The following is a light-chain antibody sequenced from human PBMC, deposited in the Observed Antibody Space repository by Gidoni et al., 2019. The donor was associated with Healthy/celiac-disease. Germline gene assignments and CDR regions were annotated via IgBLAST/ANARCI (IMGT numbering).Light chain of an antibody. Sequence: VSSQSPAHLSLSPGEVATLSCRASQCVSSYLAWYQQKPGQAPRLLIYDASNRATGIPARFSGSGSGTDFTLTISSLEPEDFAVYYCQQRSNWPRAFXGXTKVEMK. CDR2: DAS. J-gene: IGKJ4*01. V-gene: IGKV3-11*01. CDR1: QCVSSY. CDR3: QQRSNWPRA.